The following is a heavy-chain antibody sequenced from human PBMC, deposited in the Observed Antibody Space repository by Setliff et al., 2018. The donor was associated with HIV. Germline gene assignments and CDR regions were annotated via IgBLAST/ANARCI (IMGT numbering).Heavy chain of an antibody. V-gene: IGHV4-39*07. J-gene: IGHJ1*01. CDR2: IYYSGNT. D-gene: IGHD6-13*01. CDR3: ARVPTSSWYVTTQRTKEYFHH. Sequence: PSETLSLTCTVSGGSIKSSSYYWGWIRQPPGKGLEWIGSIYYSGNTYYNPSLKSRDTISTDTSRNQFSLRLSSVTAADTAIYYCARVPTSSWYVTTQRTKEYFHHWGQGTLVTVSS. CDR1: GGSIKSSSYY.